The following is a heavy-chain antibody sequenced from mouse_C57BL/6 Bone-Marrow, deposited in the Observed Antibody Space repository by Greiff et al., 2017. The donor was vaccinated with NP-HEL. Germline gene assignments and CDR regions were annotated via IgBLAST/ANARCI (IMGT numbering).Heavy chain of an antibody. CDR3: ARSLYYYGSLWYCDV. CDR2: ISYSGST. D-gene: IGHD1-1*01. J-gene: IGHJ1*03. Sequence: EVQLVESGPGLAKPSQTLSLTCSVTGYSITSDYWNWIRKFPGNKLEYMGYISYSGSTYYNPSLKSRISITRDTSKNQYYLQLNSVTTEDTATYYCARSLYYYGSLWYCDVWGTGTTVTVSS. V-gene: IGHV3-8*01. CDR1: GYSITSDY.